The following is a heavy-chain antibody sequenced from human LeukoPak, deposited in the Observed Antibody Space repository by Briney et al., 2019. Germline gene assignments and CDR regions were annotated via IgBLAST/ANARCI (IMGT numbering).Heavy chain of an antibody. J-gene: IGHJ5*02. CDR2: IIKSGSHI. Sequence: GGSLRLSCAASGFTFSDYSMTWVRQAPGKGLEWVSAIIKSGSHIYYADSVKGRFTISRDNANNSPYLQMTGLRAEDTAVYYCARGRGGDNSNWFDPWGPGTLVTVSS. CDR1: GFTFSDYS. D-gene: IGHD4-23*01. CDR3: ARGRGGDNSNWFDP. V-gene: IGHV3-21*01.